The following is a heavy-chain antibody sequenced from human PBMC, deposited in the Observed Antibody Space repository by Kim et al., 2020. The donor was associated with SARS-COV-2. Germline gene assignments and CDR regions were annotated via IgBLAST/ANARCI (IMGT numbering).Heavy chain of an antibody. D-gene: IGHD6-19*01. CDR2: ISYDGSNK. J-gene: IGHJ3*02. CDR3: AKDGSGWPVDAFDI. V-gene: IGHV3-30*18. CDR1: GFTFSSYG. Sequence: GGSLRLSCAASGFTFSSYGMHWVRQAPGKGLEWVAVISYDGSNKYYADSVKGRFTISRDNSKNTLYLQMNSLRAEDTGVYYCAKDGSGWPVDAFDIWGQG.